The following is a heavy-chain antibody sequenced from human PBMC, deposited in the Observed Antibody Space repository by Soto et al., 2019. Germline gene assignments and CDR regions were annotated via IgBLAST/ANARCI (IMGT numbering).Heavy chain of an antibody. Sequence: PSQTLSLTCAISGDSVSSNSAAWNWIRQSPSRGLEWLGRTYYRSKWYNDYAVSVKSRITINPDTSKNQFSLQLNSVTPEDTAVYYCARGTSSHCSSTSCLTYYYGMDVWGQGTTVTVSS. V-gene: IGHV6-1*01. J-gene: IGHJ6*02. CDR1: GDSVSSNSAA. D-gene: IGHD2-2*01. CDR2: TYYRSKWYN. CDR3: ARGTSSHCSSTSCLTYYYGMDV.